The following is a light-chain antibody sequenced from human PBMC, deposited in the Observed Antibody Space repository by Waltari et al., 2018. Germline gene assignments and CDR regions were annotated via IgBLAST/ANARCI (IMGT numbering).Light chain of an antibody. Sequence: HSALTQPPSSSGSPGQSFPIPCPGTGTDVVVSNYVSWYQQHPGKAPKVMIYEVNKRPSGVPDRFSGSKSGNTASLTVSGLQAEDEADYYCSSYAGSNNLLFGGGTKLTVL. CDR1: GTDVVVSNY. CDR3: SSYAGSNNLL. J-gene: IGLJ2*01. V-gene: IGLV2-8*01. CDR2: EVN.